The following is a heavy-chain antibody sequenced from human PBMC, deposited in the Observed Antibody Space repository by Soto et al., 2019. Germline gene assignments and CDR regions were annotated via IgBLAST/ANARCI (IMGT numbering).Heavy chain of an antibody. D-gene: IGHD3-22*01. CDR2: IGPDGSYT. J-gene: IGHJ4*02. CDR3: TKDFDSNEGQ. Sequence: EMQLVESGGGLVQPGGSPRLSCVGSELTFSSPWMHWVRQAPGKGLVWVSRIGPDGSYTAYADSVRGRFTISRDNAKGTLYLQMNSLRVEDTATYYCTKDFDSNEGQWGQGTLVTVSS. V-gene: IGHV3-74*03. CDR1: ELTFSSPW.